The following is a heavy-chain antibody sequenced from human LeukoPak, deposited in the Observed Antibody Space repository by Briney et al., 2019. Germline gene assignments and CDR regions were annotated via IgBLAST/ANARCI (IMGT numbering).Heavy chain of an antibody. CDR3: ARAEGYCSSTSCYHPPTYMDV. J-gene: IGHJ6*03. CDR1: GFTFDDYG. D-gene: IGHD2-2*01. Sequence: PGGSLRLSCAASGFTFDDYGMSWVRQAPGKGLEWVSGINWNGGSTGYADSVKGRFTISRDNSKNTLYLQMNSLRSDDTAVYYCARAEGYCSSTSCYHPPTYMDVWGKGTTVTISS. V-gene: IGHV3-20*04. CDR2: INWNGGST.